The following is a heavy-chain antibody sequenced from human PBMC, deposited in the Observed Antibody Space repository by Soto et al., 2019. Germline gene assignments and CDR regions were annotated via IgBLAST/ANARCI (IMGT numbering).Heavy chain of an antibody. V-gene: IGHV1-69*12. Sequence: QVQLVQSGAEVKKPGSSVKVSCKASGGTFSSYAISWVRQAPGQGLEWMGGIIPIFGTANYAQKFQGRVTXHAHEXXSTAYMELSSLRSEDTAVYYCARDRPAAAGYYFDYWGQGTLVTVSS. CDR1: GGTFSSYA. CDR3: ARDRPAAAGYYFDY. J-gene: IGHJ4*02. CDR2: IIPIFGTA. D-gene: IGHD6-13*01.